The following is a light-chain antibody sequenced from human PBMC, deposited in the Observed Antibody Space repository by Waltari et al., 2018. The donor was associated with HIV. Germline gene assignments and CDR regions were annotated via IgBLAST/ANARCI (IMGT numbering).Light chain of an antibody. CDR3: KQDNDWLSWT. CDR2: DAS. J-gene: IGKJ1*01. Sequence: EIVMTQSPATLSVSPGQRATVSCWASQSISSNLAWYQQRPGQAPRILVYDASTRVAGIPARFSASGFATEFTLTISSLQSEDFAVYYCKQDNDWLSWTFGQGTKVEMK. V-gene: IGKV3-15*01. CDR1: QSISSN.